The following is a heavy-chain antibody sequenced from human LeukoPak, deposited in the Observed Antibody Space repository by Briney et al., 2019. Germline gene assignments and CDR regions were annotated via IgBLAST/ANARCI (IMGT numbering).Heavy chain of an antibody. V-gene: IGHV7-4-1*02. J-gene: IGHJ3*02. CDR2: INTNNGNP. CDR1: GYTSTNYG. CDR3: ARDRWGDGYNYFHAFDI. Sequence: ASVKVSCKTSGYTSTNYGLNWVRQAPGLGLEWMGWINTNNGNPTYAQGFTGRFVFSLDTSVSTTYLQISSLKAEDTAVYYCARDRWGDGYNYFHAFDIWGQGTMVTVSS. D-gene: IGHD5-24*01.